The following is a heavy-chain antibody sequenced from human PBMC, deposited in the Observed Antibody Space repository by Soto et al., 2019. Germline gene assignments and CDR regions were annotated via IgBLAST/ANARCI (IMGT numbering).Heavy chain of an antibody. Sequence: QITLKESGPTLVTHTQTLPLTCPFSGFSLTTSGVGVGWVRQPPGKALEWLALIYWNEDKRYSPSLRSRLTSTKDTSKNQVVLTVTNVDPWDTATYYFAHRVGFGFYDSRVHIGKDAFDVWGQGKMVTVSS. D-gene: IGHD3-22*01. CDR2: IYWNEDK. CDR3: AHRVGFGFYDSRVHIGKDAFDV. CDR1: GFSLTTSGVG. J-gene: IGHJ3*01. V-gene: IGHV2-5*01.